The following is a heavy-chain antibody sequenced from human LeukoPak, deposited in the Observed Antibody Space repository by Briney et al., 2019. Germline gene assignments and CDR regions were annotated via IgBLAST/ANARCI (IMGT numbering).Heavy chain of an antibody. V-gene: IGHV3-74*01. CDR3: AKRFCSGVNCYPPSFDS. CDR2: IDSDGSTT. D-gene: IGHD2-15*01. Sequence: GGSLRLFCAASGFTFSSYWMHWVRQAPGKGLMWVSRIDSDGSTTTYADSVKGRFTISRDNSKNALFLQMNSLRAEDTAVYYCAKRFCSGVNCYPPSFDSWGQGTLVTVSS. J-gene: IGHJ4*02. CDR1: GFTFSSYW.